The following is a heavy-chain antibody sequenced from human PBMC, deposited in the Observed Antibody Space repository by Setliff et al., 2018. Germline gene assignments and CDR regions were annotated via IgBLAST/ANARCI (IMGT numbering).Heavy chain of an antibody. CDR3: ARDANIVVVHNPYYFDF. V-gene: IGHV3-30*04. D-gene: IGHD3-22*01. Sequence: PGGSLRLSCEASGFIFNSFAMHWVRQTPGKGLEWVAVISSDGRNENYADSVQGRFTISRDNSKNTLYLQMSSLRLEDTAVYYCARDANIVVVHNPYYFDFWGQGTLVTVSS. J-gene: IGHJ4*02. CDR2: ISSDGRNE. CDR1: GFIFNSFA.